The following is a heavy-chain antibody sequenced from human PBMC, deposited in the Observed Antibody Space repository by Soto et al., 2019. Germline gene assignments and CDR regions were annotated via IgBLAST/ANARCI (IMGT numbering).Heavy chain of an antibody. CDR3: ARESGYDSSRYYYYYMDV. J-gene: IGHJ6*03. D-gene: IGHD5-12*01. CDR2: ISAYNGNT. V-gene: IGHV1-18*01. Sequence: ASVKVSCKASGYTFTSYGISWVRQAPGQGLEWMGWISAYNGNTNYAQKLQGRVTMTTDTSTSTAYMELRSLRSDDTAVYYCARESGYDSSRYYYYYMDVWGKGTTVTAP. CDR1: GYTFTSYG.